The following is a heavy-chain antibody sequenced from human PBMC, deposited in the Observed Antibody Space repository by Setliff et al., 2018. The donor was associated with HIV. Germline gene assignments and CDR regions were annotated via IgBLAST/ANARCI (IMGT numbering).Heavy chain of an antibody. CDR3: ARARRAGSGPKYFQH. J-gene: IGHJ1*01. Sequence: LSLTCAVYGGSFNGYYWSWIRQPPGKGLEWIGEINHSGSTNYNPSLKSRVTMSVDKSKNQFSLRPSSVTAADTAVYYCARARRAGSGPKYFQHWGQGTLVTVSS. CDR2: INHSGST. D-gene: IGHD2-15*01. V-gene: IGHV4-34*01. CDR1: GGSFNGYY.